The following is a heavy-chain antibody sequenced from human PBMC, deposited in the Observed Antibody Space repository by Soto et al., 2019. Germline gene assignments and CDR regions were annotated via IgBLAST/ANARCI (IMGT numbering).Heavy chain of an antibody. Sequence: QVQLQQSGPGLVKPSQTLSLTCAISGDSVSSNSAAWNWIRQSPSRGLEWLGRTYYRSKWYNDYAVSVKSRIPINPATSKMLFSLQLNSVTLEDTAVYYCARDLGPAGVATIFNSHFLVSGADVWGKGTTVTVSS. CDR1: GDSVSSNSAA. D-gene: IGHD5-12*01. J-gene: IGHJ6*04. CDR3: ARDLGPAGVATIFNSHFLVSGADV. V-gene: IGHV6-1*01. CDR2: TYYRSKWYN.